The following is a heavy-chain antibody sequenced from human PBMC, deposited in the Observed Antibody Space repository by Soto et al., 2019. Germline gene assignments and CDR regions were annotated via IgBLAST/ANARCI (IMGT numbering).Heavy chain of an antibody. J-gene: IGHJ6*02. CDR2: IYYSGST. D-gene: IGHD3-10*01. CDR1: GGSISSYY. Sequence: SETLSLTCTVSGGSISSYYWSWIRQPPGKGLEWIGYIYYSGSTNYNPSLKSRVTISVDTSKNQFSLKLSSVTAADTAVYYCARLRGGPIYYGSGSYYNIHYYYYGMDVWGQGTTLTVSS. CDR3: ARLRGGPIYYGSGSYYNIHYYYYGMDV. V-gene: IGHV4-59*01.